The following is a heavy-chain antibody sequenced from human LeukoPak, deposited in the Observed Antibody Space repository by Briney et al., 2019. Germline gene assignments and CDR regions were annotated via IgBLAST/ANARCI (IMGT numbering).Heavy chain of an antibody. CDR2: ISWYSGSI. CDR3: AKDDSSGSDYSFED. Sequence: SGGSLTLSCAASGFPLNDYWLHWVRQAPGKGVEGVSGISWYSGSIGYAVSVKGRFTISRDNAKNSLSLQMNSVRAEDMALYLCAKDDSSGSDYSFEDWGQGTLVTVSS. CDR1: GFPLNDYW. J-gene: IGHJ4*02. V-gene: IGHV3-9*03. D-gene: IGHD6-19*01.